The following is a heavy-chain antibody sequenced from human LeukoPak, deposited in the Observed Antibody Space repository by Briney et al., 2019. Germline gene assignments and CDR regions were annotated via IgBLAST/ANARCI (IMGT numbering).Heavy chain of an antibody. D-gene: IGHD3-10*01. CDR3: ARDQYYYGSGLHGMDV. CDR1: GFTFSSYA. Sequence: GGSLRLSCAASGFTFSSYAMSWVRQAPGKGLEWVSAICGSGGSTYYADSVKGRFTISRDNSKNTLYLQMNSLRAEDTAVYYCARDQYYYGSGLHGMDVWGQGTTVTVSS. V-gene: IGHV3-23*01. J-gene: IGHJ6*02. CDR2: ICGSGGST.